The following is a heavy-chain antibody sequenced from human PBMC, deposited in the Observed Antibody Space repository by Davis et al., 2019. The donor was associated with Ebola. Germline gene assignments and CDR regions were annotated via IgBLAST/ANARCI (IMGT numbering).Heavy chain of an antibody. CDR3: ARGRTVDTAMVTGFYYGMDV. CDR1: GGSISSYY. V-gene: IGHV4-59*12. CDR2: IYYSGST. Sequence: MPSETLSLTCTVSGGSISSYYWSWIRQPPGKGLEWIGYIYYSGSTNYNPFLKSRVTISVDTSKNQFSLKLSSVTAADTAVYYCARGRTVDTAMVTGFYYGMDVWGQGTTVTVSS. D-gene: IGHD5-18*01. J-gene: IGHJ6*02.